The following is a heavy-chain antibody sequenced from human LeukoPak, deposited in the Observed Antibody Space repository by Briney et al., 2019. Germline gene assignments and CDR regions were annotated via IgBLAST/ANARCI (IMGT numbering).Heavy chain of an antibody. CDR3: ARESESSGWYDY. Sequence: PGGSLGLSCAAPGFMFHDYAIHWVRQAPGKGLEWVSLISGDGGSTFYADSVKGRFTISRDNSKNSLYLQMNSLGSDDTALYYCARESESSGWYDYWGQGTLVTVSS. V-gene: IGHV3-43*02. CDR2: ISGDGGST. CDR1: GFMFHDYA. D-gene: IGHD6-19*01. J-gene: IGHJ4*02.